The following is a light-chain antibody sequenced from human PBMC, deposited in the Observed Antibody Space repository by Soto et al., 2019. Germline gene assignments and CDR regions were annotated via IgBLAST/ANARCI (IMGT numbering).Light chain of an antibody. CDR3: QHYNSYST. Sequence: IQMTQSPSTLSASVGDRVTITCRASQSISSWLAWYQQKPGKAPKLLIYDASSLESGVLSRFSGSGSGTEFTLTISSLQPDDFATYYCQHYNSYSTFGQGTKVDIK. V-gene: IGKV1-5*01. J-gene: IGKJ1*01. CDR1: QSISSW. CDR2: DAS.